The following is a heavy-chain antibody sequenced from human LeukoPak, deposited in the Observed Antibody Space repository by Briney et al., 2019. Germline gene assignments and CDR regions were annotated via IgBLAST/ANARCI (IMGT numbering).Heavy chain of an antibody. D-gene: IGHD2-2*02. CDR2: ISAYNGNT. CDR1: GYTFTSYG. CDR3: ASGYCSSTSCYREPYYYGMDV. V-gene: IGHV1-18*01. J-gene: IGHJ6*02. Sequence: GASVNVSCKASGYTFTSYGISWVRQAPGQGLEWMGWISAYNGNTNYAQKLQGRVTMTTDTSTSTAYMELRSLRSDDTAVYYCASGYCSSTSCYREPYYYGMDVWGQGTTVTVSS.